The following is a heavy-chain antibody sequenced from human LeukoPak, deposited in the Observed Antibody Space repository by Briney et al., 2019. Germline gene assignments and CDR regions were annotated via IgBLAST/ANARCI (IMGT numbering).Heavy chain of an antibody. CDR1: GFTFSSYD. Sequence: GGSLRLSCAASGFTFSSYDMSWVRQAPGKGLEWVSAISGSGGSTYYADSVKGRFTISRDNAKNSLYLQMNSLRAEDTAVYYCAELGITMIGGVWGKGTTVTISS. CDR3: AELGITMIGGV. J-gene: IGHJ6*04. V-gene: IGHV3-23*01. CDR2: ISGSGGST. D-gene: IGHD3-10*02.